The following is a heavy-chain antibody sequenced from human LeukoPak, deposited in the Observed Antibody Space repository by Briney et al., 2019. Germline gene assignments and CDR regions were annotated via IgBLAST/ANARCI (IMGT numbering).Heavy chain of an antibody. Sequence: PGRSLRLSCAASGFTFNTYAMSWVRQAPGKGLEWVSSISENGESTYYADSVKGRFTISRDNSRNTLYLQMNSLRAEDTAVYYCASYFHYGDYASLWYWGQGTLVTVSS. J-gene: IGHJ4*02. V-gene: IGHV3-23*01. CDR3: ASYFHYGDYASLWY. D-gene: IGHD4-17*01. CDR2: ISENGEST. CDR1: GFTFNTYA.